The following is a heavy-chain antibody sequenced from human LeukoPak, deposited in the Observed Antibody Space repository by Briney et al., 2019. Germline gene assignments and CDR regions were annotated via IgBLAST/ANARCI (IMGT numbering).Heavy chain of an antibody. V-gene: IGHV1-46*01. CDR3: ARECCGGWYAHRGIDLDY. CDR2: INPRGGDT. J-gene: IGHJ4*02. D-gene: IGHD6-19*01. Sequence: ASVKVSCKASGYSFTNKHMHWVRQAPGQGLEWMEIINPRGGDTNYAQKFQGRVTMTSDTSTSTVYMEMSSLRSEDTAAYYCARECCGGWYAHRGIDLDYWGQGTLVSVSS. CDR1: GYSFTNKH.